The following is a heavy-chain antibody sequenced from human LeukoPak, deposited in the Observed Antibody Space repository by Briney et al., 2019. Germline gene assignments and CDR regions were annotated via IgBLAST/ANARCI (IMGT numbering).Heavy chain of an antibody. D-gene: IGHD1-1*01. CDR2: TTATSTTT. J-gene: IGHJ6*03. CDR1: GFTFSNYN. CDR3: ARIHPPGYYFYSMDV. Sequence: GGSLRLSCSASGFTFSNYNIQWVRQAPGKGLEWVSFTTATSTTTFYADPVKGRFTISRDKAKSSLYLQLASLRAEDTAVYYCARIHPPGYYFYSMDVWGRGTTVTVSS. V-gene: IGHV3-21*06.